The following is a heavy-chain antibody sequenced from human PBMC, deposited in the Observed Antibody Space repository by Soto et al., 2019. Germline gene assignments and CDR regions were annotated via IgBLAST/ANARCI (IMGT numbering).Heavy chain of an antibody. J-gene: IGHJ6*02. CDR3: ARGLEYSPADYYYGMDV. CDR1: GFSLSTSGMC. D-gene: IGHD6-6*01. CDR2: IDWDDDK. V-gene: IGHV2-70*01. Sequence: SGPTLVNPTQTLTLTCTFPGFSLSTSGMCVSWIRQPPGKALEWLALIDWDDDKYYSTSLKTRLTISKDTSKNQVVLTMTNMDPVDTATYYCARGLEYSPADYYYGMDVWGQGTTVTVSS.